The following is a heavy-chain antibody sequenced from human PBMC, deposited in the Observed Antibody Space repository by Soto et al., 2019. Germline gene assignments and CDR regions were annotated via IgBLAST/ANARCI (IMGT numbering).Heavy chain of an antibody. D-gene: IGHD5-12*01. CDR1: GYSFTSYW. CDR2: IYPGDSDT. Sequence: GESLKISCKGSGYSFTSYWIGWVRQMPGKGLEWMGIIYPGDSDTRYSPSFQGQVTISADKSISTAYLQWSSLKASDTAMYYCAKVLRGYIGYDSHSGYYYYYMDVWGKGTTVTVSS. J-gene: IGHJ6*03. V-gene: IGHV5-51*03. CDR3: AKVLRGYIGYDSHSGYYYYYMDV.